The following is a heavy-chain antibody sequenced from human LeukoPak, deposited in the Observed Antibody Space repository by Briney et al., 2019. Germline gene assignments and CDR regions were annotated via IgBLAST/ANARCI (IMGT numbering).Heavy chain of an antibody. CDR2: INQDGGLK. J-gene: IGHJ6*04. Sequence: GGSLRLSCAASGFTFSSYWMTWVRQAPGKGLEWVANINQDGGLKYYVDSVKGRFTISRDNAKNSLYLQMNSLRAEDTAVYYCAELGITMIGGVWGKGTTVTISS. D-gene: IGHD3-10*02. V-gene: IGHV3-7*01. CDR3: AELGITMIGGV. CDR1: GFTFSSYW.